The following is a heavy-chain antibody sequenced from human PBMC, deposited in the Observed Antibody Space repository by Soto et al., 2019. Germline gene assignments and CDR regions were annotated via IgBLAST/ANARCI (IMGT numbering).Heavy chain of an antibody. CDR2: IGGGGRDR. CDR3: VKGRMPHYCVWDPFDF. Sequence: EVQLLESGGGLIQPGGSLRLSCAASGFTFNINAMSWVRQAPGKGLEWVSGIGGGGRDRYYADSVKGRSTIFRDNSKNTVFLQMISLRVEDTAIYYCVKGRMPHYCVWDPFDFWGQGTMVTVSS. CDR1: GFTFNINA. J-gene: IGHJ3*01. V-gene: IGHV3-23*01. D-gene: IGHD3-10*01.